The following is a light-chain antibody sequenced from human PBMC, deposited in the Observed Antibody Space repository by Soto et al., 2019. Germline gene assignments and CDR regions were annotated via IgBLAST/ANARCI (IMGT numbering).Light chain of an antibody. J-gene: IGKJ1*01. CDR1: QSISNY. V-gene: IGKV1-39*01. CDR2: AAS. CDR3: QQRYSTPRT. Sequence: DGQMTQSPSSLSASVGDRVTITCRASQSISNYLNWYQQKPGKAPKLLMYAASSLQSGVPSRFSGSGSGTEFTPPISSLQHEDFATYYCQQRYSTPRTFGQGTKVEIK.